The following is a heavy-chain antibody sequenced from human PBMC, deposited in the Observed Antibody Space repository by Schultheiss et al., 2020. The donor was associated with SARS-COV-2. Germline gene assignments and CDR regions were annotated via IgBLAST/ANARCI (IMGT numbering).Heavy chain of an antibody. D-gene: IGHD4-17*01. Sequence: SETLSLTCAVYGGSFSGYYWSWIRQPPGKGLEWIGEINHSGSTNYNPSLKSRVTISVDTFKNQFSLKLSSVTAADTAVYYCARGPAMTTVTYYYYYGMDVWGQGTTVTVSS. V-gene: IGHV4-34*01. J-gene: IGHJ6*02. CDR2: INHSGST. CDR3: ARGPAMTTVTYYYYYGMDV. CDR1: GGSFSGYY.